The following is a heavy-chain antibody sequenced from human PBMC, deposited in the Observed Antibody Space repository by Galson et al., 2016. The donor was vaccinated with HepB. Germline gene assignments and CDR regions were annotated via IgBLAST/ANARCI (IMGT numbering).Heavy chain of an antibody. CDR3: VRGFTQAFDS. J-gene: IGHJ4*02. CDR2: INSDGSVT. Sequence: SLRLSCAASGFTFSSYWMHWVRQAPGKGLVWVSRINSDGSVTSYADSVKGRFTISRDSAGATLFLQMNTLKAGDTAVYYCVRGFTQAFDSWGPGTLVTVSS. CDR1: GFTFSSYW. V-gene: IGHV3-74*01. D-gene: IGHD3-3*01.